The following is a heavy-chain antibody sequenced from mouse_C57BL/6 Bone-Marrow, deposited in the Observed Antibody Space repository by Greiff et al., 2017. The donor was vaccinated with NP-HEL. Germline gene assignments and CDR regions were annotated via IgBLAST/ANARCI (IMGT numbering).Heavy chain of an antibody. CDR2: ISYDGSN. V-gene: IGHV3-6*01. CDR1: GYSITSGYY. D-gene: IGHD2-4*01. Sequence: EVKLQESGPGLVKPSQSLSLTCSVTGYSITSGYYWNWIRQLPGNKLEWMGYISYDGSNKYNPSLKNRISITRDTSKNQFFLKLNSVTTEDTATYYCARRGLKAWFAYWGQGTLVTVSA. CDR3: ARRGLKAWFAY. J-gene: IGHJ3*01.